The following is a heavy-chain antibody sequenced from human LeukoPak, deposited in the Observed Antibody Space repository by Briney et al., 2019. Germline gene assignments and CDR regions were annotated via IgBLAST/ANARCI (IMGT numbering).Heavy chain of an antibody. CDR3: ARLSPDYYDSSAYIGY. CDR2: IYPGDSDT. V-gene: IGHV5-51*01. D-gene: IGHD3-22*01. Sequence: GESLKISCKGSGYSFINYWIGWVRQMPGRGLEWMGIIYPGDSDTRYSPSFQGQVTISADKSISTAYLQWSSLKASDTAMYYCARLSPDYYDSSAYIGYWGQGTLVTVSS. J-gene: IGHJ4*02. CDR1: GYSFINYW.